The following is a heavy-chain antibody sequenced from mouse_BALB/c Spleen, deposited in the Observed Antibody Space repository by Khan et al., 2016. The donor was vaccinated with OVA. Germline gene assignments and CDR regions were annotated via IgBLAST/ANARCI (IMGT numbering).Heavy chain of an antibody. J-gene: IGHJ4*01. CDR1: GDSITSGF. D-gene: IGHD1-1*01. CDR3: ARSHGSWAMDY. CDR2: ITYSGNI. V-gene: IGHV3-8*02. Sequence: EVQLQESGPSLVKPSQTLSLTCSVTGDSITSGFWNWIRKFPGNKFEYLGYITYSGNIYYNPSLKSRISITRDTSKSQYYLQLNSVTTEDTATYYCARSHGSWAMDYWGQGTSVTVSS.